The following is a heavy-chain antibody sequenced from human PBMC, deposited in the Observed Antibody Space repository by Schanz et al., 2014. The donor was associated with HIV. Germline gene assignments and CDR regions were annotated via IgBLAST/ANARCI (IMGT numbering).Heavy chain of an antibody. CDR2: ISTYNGNT. CDR1: GYTFTTND. V-gene: IGHV1-18*01. D-gene: IGHD2-15*01. J-gene: IGHJ4*02. Sequence: QVPLVQSGAEVKKPGASVKVSCKASGYTFTTNDINWVRQATGQGLEWMGWISTYNGNTIYAQKFQGRVTMTTDTSTSTAYMELRSLRSDDTAVYYCARVNKDIGGYYFDYWGQGTLVTVSS. CDR3: ARVNKDIGGYYFDY.